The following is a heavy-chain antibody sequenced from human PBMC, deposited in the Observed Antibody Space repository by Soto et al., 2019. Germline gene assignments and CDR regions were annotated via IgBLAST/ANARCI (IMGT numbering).Heavy chain of an antibody. Sequence: GGSLRLSCSASGFTFIDYGMAWVRQAPGKGLEWVAGINGRGDTLDIVDSVKGRFTISRDNSNNTVHLLMNNLRADDTALYYCVKQLLSSIVVAEAFDIWGQGTMVTVSS. D-gene: IGHD3-22*01. V-gene: IGHV3-23*01. CDR3: VKQLLSSIVVAEAFDI. CDR1: GFTFIDYG. J-gene: IGHJ3*02. CDR2: INGRGDTL.